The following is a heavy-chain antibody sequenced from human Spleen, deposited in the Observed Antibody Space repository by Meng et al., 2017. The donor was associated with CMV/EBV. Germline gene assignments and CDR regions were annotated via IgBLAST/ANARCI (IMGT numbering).Heavy chain of an antibody. D-gene: IGHD6-13*01. CDR1: GFTFSDCY. CDR2: ISSSGDTI. Sequence: GESLKISCAASGFTFSDCYMSWIRQAPGKGLEWVSHISSSGDTIYYADSVKGRFTISRDNAKNSLYLQMNSLRGEVTAVYYCARHRSSWYYSYAMDVWGQGTTVTVSS. CDR3: ARHRSSWYYSYAMDV. V-gene: IGHV3-11*04. J-gene: IGHJ6*02.